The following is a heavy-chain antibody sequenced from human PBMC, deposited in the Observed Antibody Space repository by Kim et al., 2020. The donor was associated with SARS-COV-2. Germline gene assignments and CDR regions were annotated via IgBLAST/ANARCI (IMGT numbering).Heavy chain of an antibody. CDR3: ARERETGGAAASTDYYYYYGMAV. D-gene: IGHD6-13*01. CDR1: GDSVSSNSAA. Sequence: SQTLSLTCAISGDSVSSNSAAWNWIRQSPSRGLEWLGRTYYRSEWYNDYAVSVKSRITINPDTSKNQFSLQLNSVTPEDTAVYYCARERETGGAAASTDYYYYYGMAVWGQGTTVTVSS. J-gene: IGHJ6*02. V-gene: IGHV6-1*01. CDR2: TYYRSEWYN.